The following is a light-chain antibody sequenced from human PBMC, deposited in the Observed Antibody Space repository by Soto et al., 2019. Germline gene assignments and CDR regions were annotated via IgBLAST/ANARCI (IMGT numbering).Light chain of an antibody. CDR3: QPYNNWPLT. CDR2: DKS. CDR1: QGIGDT. Sequence: MSQSPATLSFSPGEGATLSCRASQGIGDTLAWYQHKTGKTPRLLIYDKSTRATGVPKRLSGSRSGAELNLTINRLQSEDFAVYYCQPYNNWPLTFGGGTKVDIK. J-gene: IGKJ4*01. V-gene: IGKV3-15*01.